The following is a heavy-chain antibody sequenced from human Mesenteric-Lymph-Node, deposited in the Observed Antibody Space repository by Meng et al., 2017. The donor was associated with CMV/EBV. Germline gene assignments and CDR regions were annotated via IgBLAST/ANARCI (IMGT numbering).Heavy chain of an antibody. V-gene: IGHV3-21*04. J-gene: IGHJ6*02. CDR1: GFTFSNYI. Sequence: GGSLRLSCAASGFTFSNYIINWVRQAPGKGLEWVSSFSSSSSYIYYADSVKGRFTISRDNAKNSLYLQMNSLRAEDTAVYYCASGRLTPAYYYYYGMDVWGQGTTVTVSS. D-gene: IGHD4-23*01. CDR3: ASGRLTPAYYYYYGMDV. CDR2: FSSSSSYI.